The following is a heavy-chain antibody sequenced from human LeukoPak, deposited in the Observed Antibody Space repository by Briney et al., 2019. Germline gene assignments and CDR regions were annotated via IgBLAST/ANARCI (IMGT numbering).Heavy chain of an antibody. V-gene: IGHV3-11*05. CDR3: ARVRGYGSGSYRSFDY. Sequence: GGSLRLSCAVSGFTLRDTYMSWIRQAPGKGLEWVSHISSSTSYTNYADSVKGRFTISRDSAKNSLYLQMNSLRAEDTAVYYCARVRGYGSGSYRSFDYWGQGTLVTVSS. CDR1: GFTLRDTY. J-gene: IGHJ4*02. CDR2: ISSSTSYT. D-gene: IGHD3-10*01.